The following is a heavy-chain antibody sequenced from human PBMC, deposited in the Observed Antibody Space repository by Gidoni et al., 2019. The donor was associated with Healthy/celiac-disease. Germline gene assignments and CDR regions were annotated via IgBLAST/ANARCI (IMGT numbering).Heavy chain of an antibody. J-gene: IGHJ6*02. D-gene: IGHD6-13*01. CDR3: ARDRIPIAAAEKYMYGMDV. CDR2: IWYDGSNK. V-gene: IGHV3-33*01. Sequence: QVQLVESGGGVVQPGRSLRLSCAASGFTFSSYGMHWVRQAPGKGLEWVAVIWYDGSNKYYADSVKGRFTISRDNSKNTLYLQMNSLRAEDTAVYYCARDRIPIAAAEKYMYGMDVWGQGTTVTVSS. CDR1: GFTFSSYG.